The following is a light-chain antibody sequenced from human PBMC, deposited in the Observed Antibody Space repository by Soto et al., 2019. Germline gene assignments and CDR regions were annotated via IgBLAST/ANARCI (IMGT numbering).Light chain of an antibody. Sequence: DIQMTQSPSSLSASVGDRVTITCRASQGIGNYLAWYQHKPGKVPKLLIYDASTLESGVPSSFSGSGSETEFTLTISSLQPDDFATYYCQQYNSYSFGHGTKVDIK. CDR2: DAS. J-gene: IGKJ1*01. CDR3: QQYNSYS. V-gene: IGKV1-5*01. CDR1: QGIGNY.